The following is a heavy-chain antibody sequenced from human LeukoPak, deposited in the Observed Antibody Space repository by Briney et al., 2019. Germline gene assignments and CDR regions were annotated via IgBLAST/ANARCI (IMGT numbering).Heavy chain of an antibody. V-gene: IGHV1-69*04. CDR1: GGTFSSYA. Sequence: SVKVFCKASGGTFSSYAISWVRQAPGQGLEWMGRIIPILGIANYAQKFQGRVTITADKSTSTAYMELSSLRSEDTAVYYCARDGITMVRGPRYDAFDIWGQGTMVTVSS. D-gene: IGHD3-10*01. J-gene: IGHJ3*02. CDR2: IIPILGIA. CDR3: ARDGITMVRGPRYDAFDI.